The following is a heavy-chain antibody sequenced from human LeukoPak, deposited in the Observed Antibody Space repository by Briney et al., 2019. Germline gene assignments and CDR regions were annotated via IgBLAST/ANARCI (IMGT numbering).Heavy chain of an antibody. Sequence: ASVKLSCKTSGYTFTGYYIHWVRRAPGQGLEWLGRINPNSGGTSSAQKFQGRVTMTRDTSITPAYMELSSLRFDDTAVYYCARAMDDYGKNWFDPWGQGTLVTVSS. CDR3: ARAMDDYGKNWFDP. CDR1: GYTFTGYY. D-gene: IGHD4-17*01. J-gene: IGHJ5*02. V-gene: IGHV1-2*06. CDR2: INPNSGGT.